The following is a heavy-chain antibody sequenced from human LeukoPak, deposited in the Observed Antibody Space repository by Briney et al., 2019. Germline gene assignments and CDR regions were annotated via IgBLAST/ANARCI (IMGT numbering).Heavy chain of an antibody. CDR3: ARSFSGSFNAFDI. Sequence: ASVKVSCKASGYSFTDYYIHWVRQAPGQGLEWMGWINPNSGDTHYVQKFQGRVTMTRDTSISTAYMELSRLRSDDTAVYYCARSFSGSFNAFDIWGQGTMVTVSS. J-gene: IGHJ3*02. CDR1: GYSFTDYY. D-gene: IGHD1-26*01. CDR2: INPNSGDT. V-gene: IGHV1-2*02.